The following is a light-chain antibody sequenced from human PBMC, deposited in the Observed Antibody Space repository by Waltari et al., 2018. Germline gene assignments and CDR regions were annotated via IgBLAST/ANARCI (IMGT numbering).Light chain of an antibody. CDR1: QSVNVN. CDR3: QQYNDWSWT. CDR2: TAS. Sequence: VLSQSPATLSVSPGERVTLSCTANQSVNVNLAWHQQKSGQAPRLLIYTASSRATGIPPRFSASTSGTEFTLTISSLQSEDFALYFCQQYNDWSWTFGQGTRV. J-gene: IGKJ1*01. V-gene: IGKV3-15*01.